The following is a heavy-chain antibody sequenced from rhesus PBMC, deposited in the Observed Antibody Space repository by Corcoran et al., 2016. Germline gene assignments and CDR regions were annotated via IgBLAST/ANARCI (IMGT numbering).Heavy chain of an antibody. CDR1: GYTFTSYY. CDR2: ISPYNGNK. Sequence: QLQLVQSGAEIKQPGASVKLSCKASGYTFTSYYMNWARQAPGHGLEWIGLISPYNGNKVYAQNFQGRVTIIMDTSTTTGYLELSSLRSEDTAVYYCARGYNSGNFDFWGQGVLVTVSS. CDR3: ARGYNSGNFDF. V-gene: IGHV1-180*01. D-gene: IGHD6-25*01. J-gene: IGHJ4*01.